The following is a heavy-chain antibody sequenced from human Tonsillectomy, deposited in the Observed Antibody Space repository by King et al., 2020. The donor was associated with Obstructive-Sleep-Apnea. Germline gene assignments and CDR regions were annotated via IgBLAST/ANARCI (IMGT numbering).Heavy chain of an antibody. D-gene: IGHD6-13*01. J-gene: IGHJ3*02. V-gene: IGHV3-33*01. CDR1: GFTFSTYG. Sequence: VQLVESGGGVVQPGRSLRLSCVASGFTFSTYGMHWVRQGPGKGLEWVAVIWHDGSNKYYADSVKGRFTISRDSSKKTLYLQMNSLRAEDTAVYYCATDRAAAGPLGAFDIWGQGTMVSVSS. CDR3: ATDRAAAGPLGAFDI. CDR2: IWHDGSNK.